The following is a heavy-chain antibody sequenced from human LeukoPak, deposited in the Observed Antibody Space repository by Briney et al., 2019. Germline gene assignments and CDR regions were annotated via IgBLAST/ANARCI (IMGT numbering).Heavy chain of an antibody. CDR3: ARVAGQQWLVRPFDY. J-gene: IGHJ4*02. D-gene: IGHD6-19*01. V-gene: IGHV4-34*01. Sequence: SETLSLTCAVYGGSFSGYYWSWIRQPPGKGLEWIGEINHSGSTNYNPSLKSRVTISVDTSKNQFSLKLSSVTAADTAVYYCARVAGQQWLVRPFDYWGQGTLVTVPS. CDR1: GGSFSGYY. CDR2: INHSGST.